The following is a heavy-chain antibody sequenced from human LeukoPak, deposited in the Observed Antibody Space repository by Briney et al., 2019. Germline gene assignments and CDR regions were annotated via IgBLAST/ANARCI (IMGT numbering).Heavy chain of an antibody. J-gene: IGHJ5*01. V-gene: IGHV4-59*11. CDR1: GGSINGHY. D-gene: IGHD2-21*02. CDR3: ARVFRGVVTSHWFDS. Sequence: SETLSLTCTVSGGSINGHYWTWIRQPPGKGLEWIGFVYDNGNTNYNSSLQSRVTMSVDTSKNQLSLKMRSVTAADTAIYYCARVFRGVVTSHWFDSWGQGNLVTVSS. CDR2: VYDNGNT.